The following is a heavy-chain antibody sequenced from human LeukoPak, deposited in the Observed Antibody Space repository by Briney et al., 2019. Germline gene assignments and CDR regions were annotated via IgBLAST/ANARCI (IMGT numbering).Heavy chain of an antibody. J-gene: IGHJ4*02. CDR1: GFTFSSYG. V-gene: IGHV3-30*02. CDR3: TTDRKYGPVLGGFDH. CDR2: IRYDGSNK. Sequence: GGSLRLSCAASGFTFSSYGMHWVRQAPGKGLEWVAFIRYDGSNKYYADSVKGRFTISRDNSKNTLYLQMNSLKTEDTAVYYCTTDRKYGPVLGGFDHWGQGTLVTVSS. D-gene: IGHD3-16*01.